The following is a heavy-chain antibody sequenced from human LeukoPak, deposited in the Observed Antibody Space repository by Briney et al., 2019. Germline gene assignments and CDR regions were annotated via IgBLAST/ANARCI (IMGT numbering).Heavy chain of an antibody. Sequence: GGSLRLSCAASGFTFSSYAMSWVRQAPGKGLEWVSAISGSGGSTYYADSVKGRFTISRDSSKNTLYLQMNSLRAEDTAVYYCAISWDILTGYYPWDYWGQGTLVTVSS. CDR3: AISWDILTGYYPWDY. V-gene: IGHV3-23*01. D-gene: IGHD3-9*01. CDR2: ISGSGGST. J-gene: IGHJ4*02. CDR1: GFTFSSYA.